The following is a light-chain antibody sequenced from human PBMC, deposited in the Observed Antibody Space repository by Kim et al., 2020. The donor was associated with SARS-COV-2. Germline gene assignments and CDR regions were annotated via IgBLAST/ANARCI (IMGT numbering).Light chain of an antibody. Sequence: PGKPARLSCGGNSIGSKSVHWYQQKSGQAPVLVISYDSDRPSGIPERFSGSNSGNTATLIISRVEAEDEADYYCQVWDSSSDHRVVFGGGTQLTVL. V-gene: IGLV3-21*04. CDR2: YDS. CDR1: SIGSKS. CDR3: QVWDSSSDHRVV. J-gene: IGLJ2*01.